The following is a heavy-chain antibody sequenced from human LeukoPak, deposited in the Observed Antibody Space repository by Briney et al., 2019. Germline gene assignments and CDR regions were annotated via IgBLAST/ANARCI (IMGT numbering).Heavy chain of an antibody. CDR1: GFTFSSYG. CDR2: ISYDGSSE. D-gene: IGHD5-24*01. J-gene: IGHJ4*02. V-gene: IGHV3-30*18. CDR3: AKDFRDGYNHPSYYFES. Sequence: GSLRLSCAASGFTFSSYGMHWVRQAPGKGLEWVGVISYDGSSEYYADSVQGRFTVARDNSKNTMYLQMNSLRAEDTAVYYCAKDFRDGYNHPSYYFESWGQGTLVTVSS.